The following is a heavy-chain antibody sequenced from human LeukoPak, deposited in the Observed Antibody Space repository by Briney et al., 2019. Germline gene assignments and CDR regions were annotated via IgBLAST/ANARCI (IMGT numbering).Heavy chain of an antibody. CDR1: GDSTSSYY. Sequence: SETLSLTCAVSGDSTSSYYWSWIRQPPGKGLEWIGYIYYSGSTNYNPSLKTRVTMSVDTSKNQFSLKLSSVTAADTAVYYCASGIGLTGYWFGSDYWGQGTLVTVSS. D-gene: IGHD3-9*01. J-gene: IGHJ4*02. V-gene: IGHV4-59*01. CDR2: IYYSGST. CDR3: ASGIGLTGYWFGSDY.